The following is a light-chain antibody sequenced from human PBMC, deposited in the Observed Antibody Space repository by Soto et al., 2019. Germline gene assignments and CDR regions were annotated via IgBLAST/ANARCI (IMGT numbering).Light chain of an antibody. V-gene: IGLV1-40*01. CDR3: QSYDSSLSGHYV. Sequence: QSVLTQPPSVSGARGQRVTISCTGSSSNIGAGYDVHWYQQLPGTAPKLLIYGNSNRPSGVPDRFSGSKSGTSASLAITGLQAEDEADYYCQSYDSSLSGHYVFGTGTNLTVL. J-gene: IGLJ1*01. CDR1: SSNIGAGYD. CDR2: GNS.